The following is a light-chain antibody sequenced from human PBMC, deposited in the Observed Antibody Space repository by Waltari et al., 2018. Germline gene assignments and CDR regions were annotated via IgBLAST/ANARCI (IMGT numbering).Light chain of an antibody. Sequence: SYELTQPPSVSVSPGQTARIICSGDALPKQYAYWYQQKAGQAPVLVIYKDTERPSGIPGRFSGSSSGTTVTLTISGVQAEDEADYYCQSADSATYVIFGGGTKLTVL. V-gene: IGLV3-25*03. CDR3: QSADSATYVI. CDR2: KDT. CDR1: ALPKQY. J-gene: IGLJ2*01.